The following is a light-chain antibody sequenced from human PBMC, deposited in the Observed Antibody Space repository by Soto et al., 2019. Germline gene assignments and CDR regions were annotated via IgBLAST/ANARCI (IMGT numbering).Light chain of an antibody. CDR2: EVT. CDR3: SSYTGGNPSYV. J-gene: IGLJ1*01. V-gene: IGLV2-14*01. Sequence: QSVLTQPASVSGSPGQSITISCTGTTSDVGGFNYVSWYQQHPGKAPKLMIFEVTIRPSGVSDRFSGSKSGNTASLTVSGLQAEDEADYYCSSYTGGNPSYVFGTGTKLTVL. CDR1: TSDVGGFNY.